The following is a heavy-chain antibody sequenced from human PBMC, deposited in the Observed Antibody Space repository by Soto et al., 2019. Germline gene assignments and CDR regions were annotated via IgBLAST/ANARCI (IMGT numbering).Heavy chain of an antibody. V-gene: IGHV3-30-3*01. Sequence: SLRLSCAASGFTFSSYSMHWVRQAPGKGLEWVAVISYDGSNKYYADSVKGRFTISRDNSKNTLYLQMNSLRAEDTAVYYCARDPISLYGPRYGMDVWGQGTTVTVSS. D-gene: IGHD3-10*01. CDR2: ISYDGSNK. CDR3: ARDPISLYGPRYGMDV. J-gene: IGHJ6*02. CDR1: GFTFSSYS.